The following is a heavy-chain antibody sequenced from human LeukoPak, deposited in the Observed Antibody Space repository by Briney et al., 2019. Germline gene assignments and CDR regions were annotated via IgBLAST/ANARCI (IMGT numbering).Heavy chain of an antibody. CDR2: ISSSGSI. V-gene: IGHV3-11*04. D-gene: IGHD3-10*01. CDR3: ARRRITYGSGSYGFDP. J-gene: IGHJ5*02. Sequence: GGSLRLSCAASGFTFSDNYMSWIRQAPGKGLEWVSYISSSGSIYYADSVKGRFTISRDNAKNSLYLQMNSLRAEDTAVYYCARRRITYGSGSYGFDPWGQGTLVTVSS. CDR1: GFTFSDNY.